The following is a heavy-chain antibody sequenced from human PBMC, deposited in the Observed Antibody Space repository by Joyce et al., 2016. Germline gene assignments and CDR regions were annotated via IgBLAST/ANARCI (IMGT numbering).Heavy chain of an antibody. J-gene: IGHJ4*02. CDR3: AGGILTGYFDY. V-gene: IGHV3-30*03. CDR2: ISYEGSNK. Sequence: QGQLVESGGGVVQPGRSLRLSCAASGFTFSNYGMHWVRQAPGKGLEWVAVISYEGSNKHYGDSVKGRFAISRDNAKNTLYLQMNSLRAEDTAVYYCAGGILTGYFDYWGQGTLVTVSS. CDR1: GFTFSNYG. D-gene: IGHD3-9*01.